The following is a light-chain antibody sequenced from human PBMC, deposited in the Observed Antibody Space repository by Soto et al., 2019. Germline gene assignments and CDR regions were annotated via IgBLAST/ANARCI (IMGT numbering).Light chain of an antibody. CDR3: SSYAGSYTWI. CDR2: DVT. J-gene: IGLJ1*01. CDR1: SRDVSVYSY. V-gene: IGLV2-11*01. Sequence: QSVLTRPLSVSWSPGQSVTVSCTGTSRDVSVYSYVSWFQQHPGKAPQLLIYDVTKRPSGVPDRFSGSKSGNTAALTISGLQAEDEAEYFCSSYAGSYTWIFGSGTKVTVL.